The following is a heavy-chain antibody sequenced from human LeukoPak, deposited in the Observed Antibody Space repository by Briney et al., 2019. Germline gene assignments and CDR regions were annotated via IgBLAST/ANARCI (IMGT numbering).Heavy chain of an antibody. V-gene: IGHV3-7*01. CDR3: TRNTDGDYASGWFDP. CDR1: GFTFSSYW. D-gene: IGHD4-17*01. Sequence: PGGSLRLSCAASGFTFSSYWMSWVRQAPGKGLEWVANIKEDGSEKYYVDSVKGRFTISRDNAKNSLYLQMNTLRAEDTAVYYCTRNTDGDYASGWFDPWGQGTLVTVSS. J-gene: IGHJ5*02. CDR2: IKEDGSEK.